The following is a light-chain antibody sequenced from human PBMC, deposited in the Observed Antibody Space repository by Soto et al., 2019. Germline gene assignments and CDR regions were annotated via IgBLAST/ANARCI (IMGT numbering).Light chain of an antibody. J-gene: IGLJ2*01. Sequence: QSVLTQSPSASGTPGQRVTISCSGSSSNIGGNTVNWYQQSPGTAPKLLIYNNDQRPSGVPDRFSGSKSGTSASLAISGLQSEDEADYYCSAWDDSLSGFVVFGGGTQLTVL. CDR1: SSNIGGNT. CDR3: SAWDDSLSGFVV. V-gene: IGLV1-44*01. CDR2: NND.